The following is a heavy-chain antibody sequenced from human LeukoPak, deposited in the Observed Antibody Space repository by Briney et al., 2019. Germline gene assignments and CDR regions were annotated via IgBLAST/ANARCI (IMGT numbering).Heavy chain of an antibody. V-gene: IGHV3-30*02. J-gene: IGHJ6*03. D-gene: IGHD3-3*01. CDR2: IRYDGSNT. CDR1: GFTFSTYG. Sequence: GGSLRLSCAASGFTFSTYGSHWVRQAPGKGLEWVALIRYDGSNTYYADSVRGRFTVSRDNSKSTLYLQMNSLRLEDTAVYYCAKGRPYSDFWRGSSGYMDVWGKGTTVTVFS. CDR3: AKGRPYSDFWRGSSGYMDV.